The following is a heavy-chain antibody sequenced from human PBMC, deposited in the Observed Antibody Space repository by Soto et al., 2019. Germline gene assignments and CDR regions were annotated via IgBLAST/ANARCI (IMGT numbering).Heavy chain of an antibody. CDR2: ILVGGST. Sequence: GGSLRLSCAASGFTCRSYDMSWVRQAPGKWLEWVSTILVGGSTHYPDSVKGRFTISRDNSKNTVFLQMNSLTAGDTAVYYCAKATATGVEAFDICGQGXMVTV. CDR3: AKATATGVEAFDI. D-gene: IGHD2-8*01. CDR1: GFTCRSYD. J-gene: IGHJ3*02. V-gene: IGHV3-23*01.